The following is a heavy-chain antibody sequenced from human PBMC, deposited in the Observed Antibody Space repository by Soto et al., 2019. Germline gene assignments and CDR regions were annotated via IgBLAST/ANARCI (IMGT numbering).Heavy chain of an antibody. J-gene: IGHJ3*02. V-gene: IGHV3-7*01. Sequence: EVQLLASGGGLVQPGGSLRLSCAASGFTFSRYWMSWVRQAPGKGLEWVANIKEDGSEKYYVDSVKGRFTISRDNAKNSLFLQMNSLRAEDTAVYYCARFRLYCSTASCYADAFDIWGQGTMVTVSS. CDR1: GFTFSRYW. D-gene: IGHD2-2*01. CDR3: ARFRLYCSTASCYADAFDI. CDR2: IKEDGSEK.